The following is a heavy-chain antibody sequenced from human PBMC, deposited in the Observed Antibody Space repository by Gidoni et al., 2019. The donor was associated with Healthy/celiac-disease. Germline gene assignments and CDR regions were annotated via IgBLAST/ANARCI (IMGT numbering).Heavy chain of an antibody. J-gene: IGHJ4*02. D-gene: IGHD1-1*01. V-gene: IGHV5-10-1*03. CDR3: ARHPGRNGRTDY. CDR2: IDPSDSYT. CDR1: GYIFTSYW. Sequence: EVQLVQSGAEVKTPGESLMISCKGSGYIFTSYWISWVRQMPGKGLEWMGRIDPSDSYTNYSPSFQGHVTISADKSISTAYLQWSSLKASDTAMYYCARHPGRNGRTDYWGQGTLVTVSS.